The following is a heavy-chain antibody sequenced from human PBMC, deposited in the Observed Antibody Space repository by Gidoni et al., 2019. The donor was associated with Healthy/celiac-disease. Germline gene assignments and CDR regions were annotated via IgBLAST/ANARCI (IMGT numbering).Heavy chain of an antibody. Sequence: EVQLLESGGGLVQPGGSLRLSCAASGFTFSSYAMSWVRQAPGKGLEWVAAISGSGGSTYYADSVKGRFTISRDNSKNTLYLQMNSLRAEDTAVYYCAKPLDDGDAFDIWGQGTMVTVSS. J-gene: IGHJ3*02. CDR1: GFTFSSYA. CDR3: AKPLDDGDAFDI. CDR2: ISGSGGST. V-gene: IGHV3-23*01.